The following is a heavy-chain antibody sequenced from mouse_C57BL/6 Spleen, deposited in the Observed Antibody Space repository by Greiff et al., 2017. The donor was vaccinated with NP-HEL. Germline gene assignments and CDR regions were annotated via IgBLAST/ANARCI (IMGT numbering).Heavy chain of an antibody. J-gene: IGHJ2*01. D-gene: IGHD2-2*01. CDR1: GYTFTSYW. CDR3: ARSGYDRAFDY. Sequence: QVQLQQPGAELVKPGASVKLSCKASGYTFTSYWMHWVKQRPGRGLERIGRIDPNSGGTKYNEKFKSKATLTVDKPSSTAYMQLSSLTSEDSAVYYCARSGYDRAFDYWGQGTTLTVSS. CDR2: IDPNSGGT. V-gene: IGHV1-72*01.